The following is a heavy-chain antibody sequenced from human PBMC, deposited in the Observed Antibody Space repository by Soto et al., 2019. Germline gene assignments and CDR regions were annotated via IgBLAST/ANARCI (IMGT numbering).Heavy chain of an antibody. Sequence: QVQLVQSGAEVKKPGASVKVSCKASGYTFTSYDINWVRQATGQGLEWMGWMNPNSGNTGYAHKFQGRVTMTRNTSISTAYMELSSLSSEVTAVYYCARGRGDQPEYGIDLWGQGTTVTVSS. CDR2: MNPNSGNT. J-gene: IGHJ6*02. V-gene: IGHV1-8*01. D-gene: IGHD2-21*01. CDR1: GYTFTSYD. CDR3: ARGRGDQPEYGIDL.